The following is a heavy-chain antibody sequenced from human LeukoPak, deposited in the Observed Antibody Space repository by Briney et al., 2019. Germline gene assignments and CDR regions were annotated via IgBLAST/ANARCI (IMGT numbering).Heavy chain of an antibody. D-gene: IGHD2-8*02. Sequence: PGGSLRLSCAAFGFTFSSYWMTWVRQAPGKGLEWVANIKQDGSEKYSVDSVKGRFTISRDNARSSLYLQMNSLRAEDTALYYCARDSGGFDYWGQGTLVTVSS. J-gene: IGHJ4*02. V-gene: IGHV3-7*01. CDR1: GFTFSSYW. CDR3: ARDSGGFDY. CDR2: IKQDGSEK.